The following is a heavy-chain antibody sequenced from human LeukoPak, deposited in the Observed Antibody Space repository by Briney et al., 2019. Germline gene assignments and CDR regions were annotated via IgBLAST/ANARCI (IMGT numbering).Heavy chain of an antibody. D-gene: IGHD4-23*01. CDR2: IHYTGST. CDR1: GGSISSYY. J-gene: IGHJ6*03. CDR3: ARHPGKYNYYYTDV. V-gene: IGHV4-59*08. Sequence: SETLSLTCSVSGGSISSYYWSWIRQPPGKGLGWIAFIHYTGSTNYNPSLKSRVTISVDSSKNQVSLKLSSVTAADTAVYYCARHPGKYNYYYTDVWGKGTTVTVSS.